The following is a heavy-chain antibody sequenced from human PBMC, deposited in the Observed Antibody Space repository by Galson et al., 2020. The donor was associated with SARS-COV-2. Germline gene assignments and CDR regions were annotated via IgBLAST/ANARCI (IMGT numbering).Heavy chain of an antibody. Sequence: SLKISCAASGFTFSNYEMNWVRQAPGKGLEWISYISSSITGSAMYHADSVKGRFTISRDNANSALYLQMNSLRDEDTAIYYCARRVGSGYDYWGPGTHVTVSS. D-gene: IGHD5-12*01. V-gene: IGHV3-48*03. CDR1: GFTFSNYE. J-gene: IGHJ4*02. CDR2: ISSSITGSAM. CDR3: ARRVGSGYDY.